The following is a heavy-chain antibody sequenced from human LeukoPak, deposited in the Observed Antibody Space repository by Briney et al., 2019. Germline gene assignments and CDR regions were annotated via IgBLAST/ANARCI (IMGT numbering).Heavy chain of an antibody. CDR1: GFTFSSYA. J-gene: IGHJ4*02. CDR3: ARDKELSLDY. D-gene: IGHD3-16*02. CDR2: IYSGGST. V-gene: IGHV3-53*01. Sequence: GGSLRLSCAASGFTFSSYAMHWVRQAPGKGLEWVSVIYSGGSTYYADSVKGRFTISRDNSKNTLYLQMNSLRAEDTAVYYCARDKELSLDYWGQGTLVTVSS.